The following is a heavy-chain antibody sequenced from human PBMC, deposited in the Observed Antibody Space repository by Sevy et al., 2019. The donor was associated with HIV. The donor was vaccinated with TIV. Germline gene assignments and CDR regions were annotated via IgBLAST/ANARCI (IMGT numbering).Heavy chain of an antibody. CDR2: IKQDGSEQ. Sequence: GGSLRLSCSASGFAFSAYWMVWVRQGTGKGLEWVANIKQDGSEQNYVDSVEGRFTISRDNGKNLLYLQMNDLRAEDTAVYYCARGGGFYGDYPFDYWGHGTLVTVSS. CDR1: GFAFSAYW. V-gene: IGHV3-7*01. CDR3: ARGGGFYGDYPFDY. J-gene: IGHJ4*01. D-gene: IGHD4-17*01.